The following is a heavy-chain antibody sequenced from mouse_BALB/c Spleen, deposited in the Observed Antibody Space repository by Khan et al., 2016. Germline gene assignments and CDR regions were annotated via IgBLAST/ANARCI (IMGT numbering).Heavy chain of an antibody. D-gene: IGHD2-10*02. CDR2: INPSTGYT. CDR1: GYTLTSYW. V-gene: IGHV1-7*01. J-gene: IGHJ2*01. CDR3: ARKYGNYFDY. Sequence: QVQLQQSGAELAKPGASVKMSCKASGYTLTSYWMHWVKQRPGQGLEWIGYINPSTGYTEYNQKFKDKATLTADKSSSTAYMQLSSLTSEDSAVYYCARKYGNYFDYWGQGTTLTVSS.